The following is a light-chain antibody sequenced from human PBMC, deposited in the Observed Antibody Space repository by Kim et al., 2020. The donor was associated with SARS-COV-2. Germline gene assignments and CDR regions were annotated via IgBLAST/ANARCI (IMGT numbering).Light chain of an antibody. J-gene: IGLJ2*01. CDR3: SSITSSRTLA. V-gene: IGLV2-14*03. CDR2: DVN. Sequence: GQSITISCTGSSSDVGGDDFVSWYQQHPGKAPKLLIYDVNKRPSGISQRFSGSKSGNTASLTISGLQAEDEDDYYCSSITSSRTLAFGGGTKLTVL. CDR1: SSDVGGDDF.